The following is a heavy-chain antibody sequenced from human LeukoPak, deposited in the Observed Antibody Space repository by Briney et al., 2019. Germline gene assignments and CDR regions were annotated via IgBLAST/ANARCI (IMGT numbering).Heavy chain of an antibody. CDR3: ARDRRRALVHAFDI. D-gene: IGHD2-2*01. CDR1: GGSLSSSSYY. J-gene: IGHJ3*02. Sequence: PSETLSLTCTVSGGSLSSSSYYGGWPRQPPGKGLEWLGSIYYSGSTYYSPALKSRVTISLDTSKNQFSLMLTSVTAADTAVYYCARDRRRALVHAFDIWGQGTMVTVSS. CDR2: IYYSGST. V-gene: IGHV4-39*07.